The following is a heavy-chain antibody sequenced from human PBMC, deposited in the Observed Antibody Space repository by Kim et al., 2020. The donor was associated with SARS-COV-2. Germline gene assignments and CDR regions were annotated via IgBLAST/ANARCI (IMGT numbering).Heavy chain of an antibody. CDR3: ASPRGGSYFDAFDI. V-gene: IGHV3-30*01. Sequence: ADSVKGRFTISRDNSKNTLYLQMNSLRAEDTAVYYCASPRGGSYFDAFDIWGQGTMVTVSS. J-gene: IGHJ3*02. D-gene: IGHD1-26*01.